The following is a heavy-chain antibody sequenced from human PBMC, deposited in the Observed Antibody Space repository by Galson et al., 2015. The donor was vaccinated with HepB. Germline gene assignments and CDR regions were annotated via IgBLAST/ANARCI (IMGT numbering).Heavy chain of an antibody. CDR1: GFTFSSYG. D-gene: IGHD3-22*01. J-gene: IGHJ4*01. CDR2: ISYDGSNK. Sequence: SLRLSCAASGFTFSSYGMHWVRQAPGKGLEWVAVISYDGSNKYYADSVKGRFTISRDNSKNTLYLQMNSLRAEDTAVYYCAKDKEGYYYDSSGYYFDYWGQGTLVTVSS. CDR3: AKDKEGYYYDSSGYYFDY. V-gene: IGHV3-30*18.